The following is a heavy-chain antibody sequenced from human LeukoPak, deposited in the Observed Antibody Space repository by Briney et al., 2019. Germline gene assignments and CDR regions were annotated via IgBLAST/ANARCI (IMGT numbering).Heavy chain of an antibody. Sequence: PGGSLRLSCAASGFTFSSYSMNWVRQAPGKGLEWVSSISSSSSYIYHADSVKGRFTISRDNAKNSLYLQMNSLRAEDTAVYYCARDGFYFDYWGQGTLVTVSS. V-gene: IGHV3-21*01. D-gene: IGHD3-10*01. J-gene: IGHJ4*02. CDR1: GFTFSSYS. CDR2: ISSSSSYI. CDR3: ARDGFYFDY.